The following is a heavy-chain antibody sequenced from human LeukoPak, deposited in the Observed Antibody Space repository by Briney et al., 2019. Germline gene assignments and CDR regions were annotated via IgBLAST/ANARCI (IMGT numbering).Heavy chain of an antibody. Sequence: PGGSLRLSCAASGFTFSSYSMNWVRQARGKGVEGVSYISSSSSTIYYADSVKGRFTISRDNAKNSLYLQMNSLRAEDTALYHCARAIGGNDYVWGSLSNWGQGTLVTVSS. CDR1: GFTFSSYS. D-gene: IGHD3-16*01. V-gene: IGHV3-48*04. CDR2: ISSSSSTI. CDR3: ARAIGGNDYVWGSLSN. J-gene: IGHJ4*02.